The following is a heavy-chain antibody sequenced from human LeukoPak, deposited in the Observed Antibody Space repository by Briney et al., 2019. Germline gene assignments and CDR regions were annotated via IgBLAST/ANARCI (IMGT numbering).Heavy chain of an antibody. D-gene: IGHD5-18*01. V-gene: IGHV3-11*03. CDR2: ISSSRSYT. CDR3: ARFSDGRGYNYGYFIDY. Sequence: GGSLRLSCVASGFTFSDYYMSWIRQAPGKGLEWVSYISSSRSYTNYADSVKGRFTISRDSAKNSLHLQMNSLRAEDTAVYYCARFSDGRGYNYGYFIDYWGQGTLVTVSS. J-gene: IGHJ4*02. CDR1: GFTFSDYY.